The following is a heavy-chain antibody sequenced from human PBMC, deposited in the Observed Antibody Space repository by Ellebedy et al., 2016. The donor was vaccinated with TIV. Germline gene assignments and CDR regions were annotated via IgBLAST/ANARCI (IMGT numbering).Heavy chain of an antibody. CDR2: VWFDGSSK. D-gene: IGHD6-6*01. Sequence: GGSLRLSXAASGFTFSSNGMHWVRQAPGKGLEWVAIVWFDGSSKYYADSVKGRFTISRDNSKNTVYLQMNSLRAEDTAVYYCARGKYSTLGGFDYWGQGTLVTVSS. V-gene: IGHV3-33*01. CDR3: ARGKYSTLGGFDY. J-gene: IGHJ4*02. CDR1: GFTFSSNG.